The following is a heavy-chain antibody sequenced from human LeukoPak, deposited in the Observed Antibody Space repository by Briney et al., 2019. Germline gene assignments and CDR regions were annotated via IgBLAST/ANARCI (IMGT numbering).Heavy chain of an antibody. V-gene: IGHV3-48*04. Sequence: GGSLRLSCAASGFTFSSYSMNWVRQAPGKGLEWVSYISSSSSTIYYADSVKGRFTISRDNAKNSLYLQMNSLRAEDTAVYYCAREGLARLADEENFDYWGQGTLVTVSS. D-gene: IGHD6-19*01. CDR2: ISSSSSTI. J-gene: IGHJ4*02. CDR1: GFTFSSYS. CDR3: AREGLARLADEENFDY.